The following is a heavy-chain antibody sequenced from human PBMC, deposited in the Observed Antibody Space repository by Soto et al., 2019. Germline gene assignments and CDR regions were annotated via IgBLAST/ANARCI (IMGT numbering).Heavy chain of an antibody. CDR1: SNNTRYRNVT. D-gene: IGHD1-26*01. V-gene: IGHV6-1*01. CDR3: VRLIGNSWLDF. Sequence: TISITCNISSNNTRYRNVTSYSIIRSKKKRFEWLGRTYYRSKWYNDYAESVKSRITINPDTSKNQFSLHLNSVTPEDTAVYYCVRLIGNSWLDFWGQGTLVTAPQ. CDR2: TYYRSKWYN. J-gene: IGHJ5*01.